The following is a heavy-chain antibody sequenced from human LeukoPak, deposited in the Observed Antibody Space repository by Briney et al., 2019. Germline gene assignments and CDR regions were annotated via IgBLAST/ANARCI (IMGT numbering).Heavy chain of an antibody. CDR3: ARAGITMVRGVQSHYYYYYMDV. CDR2: IYYSGST. CDR1: GGSISSSSYY. Sequence: SETLSLTCTVSGGSISSSSYYWGWIRQPPGKGLEWIGSIYYSGSTYYNPSLKSRVTISVDTSKNQFSLKLSSVTAADTAVYYCARAGITMVRGVQSHYYYYYMDVWGKGTTVTVSS. V-gene: IGHV4-39*01. J-gene: IGHJ6*03. D-gene: IGHD3-10*01.